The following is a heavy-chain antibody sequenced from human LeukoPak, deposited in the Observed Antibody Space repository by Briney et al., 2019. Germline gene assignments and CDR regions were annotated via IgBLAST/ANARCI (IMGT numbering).Heavy chain of an antibody. CDR3: ARSDYDSSGYYAFDI. Sequence: GGSLRLSCAASGFTFSSYAMHWVRQAPGKGLEWVAVISYDVSNKYYADSVKGRFTISRDNSKNTLYLQMNSLRAEDTAVYYCARSDYDSSGYYAFDIWGQGTMVTVSS. D-gene: IGHD3-22*01. CDR2: ISYDVSNK. J-gene: IGHJ3*02. V-gene: IGHV3-30-3*01. CDR1: GFTFSSYA.